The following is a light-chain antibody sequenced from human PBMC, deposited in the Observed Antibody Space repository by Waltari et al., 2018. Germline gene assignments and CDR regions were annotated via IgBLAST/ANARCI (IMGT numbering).Light chain of an antibody. V-gene: IGLV1-44*01. CDR2: NNY. Sequence: QSVVTQSPSASGAPGQRVTISCSGRHAHLGSNTADWYQQLPVTAPKLLIFNNYQRPSGVPDRFSASKSGTSASLAISGLQSEDEAEYYCVTWDDSLNGWVFGGGTKLAVV. J-gene: IGLJ3*02. CDR1: HAHLGSNT. CDR3: VTWDDSLNGWV.